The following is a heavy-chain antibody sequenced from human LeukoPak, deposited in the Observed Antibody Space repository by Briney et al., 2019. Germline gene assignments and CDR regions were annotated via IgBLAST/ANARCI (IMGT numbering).Heavy chain of an antibody. CDR3: ARRIVGATGLDY. J-gene: IGHJ4*02. CDR1: GYTFTGHY. CDR2: INPKNAGT. Sequence: ASVKVSCKASGYTFTGHYIHWVRQAPGQGLEWMGWINPKNAGTNYAQKFQGRVTMTRDTSTGTAYMELSRLRSDDSAVYYCARRIVGATGLDYWGQGTLVTVSS. V-gene: IGHV1-2*02. D-gene: IGHD1-26*01.